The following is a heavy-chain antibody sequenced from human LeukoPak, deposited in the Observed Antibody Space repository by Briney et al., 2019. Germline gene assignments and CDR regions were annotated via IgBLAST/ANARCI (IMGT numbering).Heavy chain of an antibody. D-gene: IGHD3-10*01. V-gene: IGHV3-23*01. CDR2: ISGSGGST. Sequence: GGSLRLSCAASGFTFSSYAMSWVRQAPGKGLEWVSAISGSGGSTYYADSVKGRFTISRDNSKNTLYLQMNSLRAEDTAVYYCAKDPDPRVRELKVNFFDYWGQGTLVTVSS. CDR1: GFTFSSYA. J-gene: IGHJ4*02. CDR3: AKDPDPRVRELKVNFFDY.